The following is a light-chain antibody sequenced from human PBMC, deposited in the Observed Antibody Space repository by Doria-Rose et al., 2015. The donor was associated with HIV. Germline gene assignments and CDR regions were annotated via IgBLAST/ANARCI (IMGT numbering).Light chain of an antibody. CDR3: HQYGTSWT. CDR2: DGS. CDR1: QSFSSIY. V-gene: IGKV3-20*01. Sequence: EIVLTQSPGTLSLSPGERATLSCRASQSFSSIYLAWYQQKPGQAPSLLIYDGSTRATGIPDRFSASGPGTDFTLTINRLEPEDFALYYCHQYGTSWTFGQGTKVEI. J-gene: IGKJ1*01.